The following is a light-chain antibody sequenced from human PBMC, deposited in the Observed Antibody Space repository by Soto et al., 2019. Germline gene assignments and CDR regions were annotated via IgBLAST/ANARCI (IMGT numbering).Light chain of an antibody. J-gene: IGKJ1*01. CDR3: LQSTQLPWT. V-gene: IGKV2D-29*02. CDR1: QNLLHSDGRTF. Sequence: EIVLTQTPLSLSVTPGQPASISCKSSQNLLHSDGRTFLYWYLQKPGQSPQLLIYEVFNRFSGVPDRFSGSGSGTDFTLKVIRVEAEDVGVYYGLQSTQLPWTFGQGTKVEI. CDR2: EVF.